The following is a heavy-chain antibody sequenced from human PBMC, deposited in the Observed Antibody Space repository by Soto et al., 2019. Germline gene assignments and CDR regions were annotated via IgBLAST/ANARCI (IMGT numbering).Heavy chain of an antibody. CDR1: GFTFSSYG. CDR3: ARNGINVDTDDYCGMDG. V-gene: IGHV3-33*01. Sequence: QVQLVESGGGVVQPGRSLRLSCAASGFTFSSYGMHWVRQAPGKGLEWVAVIWYDGSNKYYADSVKGRFTISRDNSKNRLYREMNSLRAEDTAVYYCARNGINVDTDDYCGMDGWGQGTTVTVSS. D-gene: IGHD5-18*01. CDR2: IWYDGSNK. J-gene: IGHJ6*02.